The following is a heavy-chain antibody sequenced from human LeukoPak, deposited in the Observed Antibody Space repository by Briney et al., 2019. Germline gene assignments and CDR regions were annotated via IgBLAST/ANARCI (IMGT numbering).Heavy chain of an antibody. Sequence: GGSLRLSCAASGFAFSSYAMSWVRQAPGRGLEWVSAISGSGGSTYYADSVKGRFTISRDNSKNTLYLQMNSLRAEDTAVYYCAKTIAAAGLFDYWGQGTLVTVSS. V-gene: IGHV3-23*01. D-gene: IGHD6-13*01. J-gene: IGHJ4*02. CDR1: GFAFSSYA. CDR3: AKTIAAAGLFDY. CDR2: ISGSGGST.